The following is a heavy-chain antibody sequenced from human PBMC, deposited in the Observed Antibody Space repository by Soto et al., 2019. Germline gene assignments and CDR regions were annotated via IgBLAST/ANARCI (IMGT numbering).Heavy chain of an antibody. J-gene: IGHJ4*02. D-gene: IGHD3-22*01. CDR1: GFTFTSYA. CDR2: ISGTGGST. CDR3: AKEMTSGYYLFDY. Sequence: SLRLSCAASGFTFTSYAMSRVRQAPGKGLEWVSTISGTGGSTYYPDSVKGRFTISRDNSKNTVYLQMNSLRAEDAAVYYCAKEMTSGYYLFDYWGQGTLVTVSS. V-gene: IGHV3-23*01.